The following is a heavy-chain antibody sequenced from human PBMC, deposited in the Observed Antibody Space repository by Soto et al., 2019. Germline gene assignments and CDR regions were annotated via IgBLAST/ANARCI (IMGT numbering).Heavy chain of an antibody. CDR3: ASRDAGTSVDY. D-gene: IGHD1-7*01. V-gene: IGHV4-4*02. Sequence: SETLSLTCAVSGGSFTSNNWWTWVRQPPGQGLEWIGEIYRTGSTNYNPSLKSQVTISLDKSENQFSLKVTSLTAADTAVYYCASRDAGTSVDYWGQGTLFTVSS. J-gene: IGHJ4*02. CDR1: GGSFTSNNW. CDR2: IYRTGST.